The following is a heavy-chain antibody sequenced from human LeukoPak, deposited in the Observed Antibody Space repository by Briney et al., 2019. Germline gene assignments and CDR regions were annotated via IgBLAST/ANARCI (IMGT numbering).Heavy chain of an antibody. CDR3: ARTVVPAALDAFDI. V-gene: IGHV1-69*05. CDR1: GGTFSSYA. Sequence: SVKVSCKASGGTFSSYAISWVRQAPGQGLEWMGGIIPIFGTANYAQKFQGRVTITTDESTSTAYMELSSLRSEDTAVYYCARTVVPAALDAFDIWGQGTMVTVSS. CDR2: IIPIFGTA. J-gene: IGHJ3*02. D-gene: IGHD2-2*01.